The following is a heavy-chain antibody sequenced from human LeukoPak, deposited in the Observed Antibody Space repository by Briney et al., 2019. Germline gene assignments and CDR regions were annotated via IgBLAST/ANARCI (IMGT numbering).Heavy chain of an antibody. Sequence: SETLSLTCTVSSGSISGYYWSWIRQPPGKGLEWIGYIYYSGSTSYNPSLKSRVTISVDTSKNQFSLKLSSVTAAGTAVYYCARGRYYYDSSGRAFDIWGQGTMVTVSS. CDR2: IYYSGST. CDR1: SGSISGYY. D-gene: IGHD3-22*01. J-gene: IGHJ3*02. CDR3: ARGRYYYDSSGRAFDI. V-gene: IGHV4-59*12.